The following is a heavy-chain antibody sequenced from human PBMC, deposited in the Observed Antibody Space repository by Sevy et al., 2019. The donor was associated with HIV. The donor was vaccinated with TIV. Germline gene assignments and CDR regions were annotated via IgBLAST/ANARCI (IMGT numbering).Heavy chain of an antibody. D-gene: IGHD2-15*01. CDR3: ARERCSGGSCYQLYYYYGMDV. J-gene: IGHJ6*02. Sequence: GGSLRLSCAASGFTFSNYWMSWVRQAPGKGLEWVANIKEDGSENYYVDSVKGRFTISRDNAKNSLYLQMNSLRAEDTAVYYCARERCSGGSCYQLYYYYGMDVWGQGTTVTVSS. V-gene: IGHV3-7*01. CDR1: GFTFSNYW. CDR2: IKEDGSEN.